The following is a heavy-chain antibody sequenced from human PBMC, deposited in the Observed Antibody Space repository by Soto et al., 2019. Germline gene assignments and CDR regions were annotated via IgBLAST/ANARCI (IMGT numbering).Heavy chain of an antibody. V-gene: IGHV1-8*01. Sequence: ASVKVSCKASEYPFTSYDINWGRQATGQGLEWMGWMNSNSGNTCYAQRFQVRVTMTRNTSTRTAYMELSSLRSEDTAVYYCARVRPISVWGQGTLVTVSS. D-gene: IGHD3-10*01. CDR3: ARVRPISV. CDR1: EYPFTSYD. CDR2: MNSNSGNT. J-gene: IGHJ1*01.